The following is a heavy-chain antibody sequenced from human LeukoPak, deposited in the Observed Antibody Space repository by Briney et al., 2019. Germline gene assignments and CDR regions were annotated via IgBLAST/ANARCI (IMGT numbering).Heavy chain of an antibody. V-gene: IGHV6-1*01. Sequence: SQTVALLRAIYGDRVYSNSAAWDWIRQSPSRGLEWLGRSYCRSKWYNDYAVSVKSRISLNPDTSKNQFSLQLNSVTPEDTAVYYCARGGSKDVLRYFDWLLPNGDAFDIWGQGTMVTVSS. CDR2: SYCRSKWYN. CDR1: GDRVYSNSAA. D-gene: IGHD3-9*01. CDR3: ARGGSKDVLRYFDWLLPNGDAFDI. J-gene: IGHJ3*02.